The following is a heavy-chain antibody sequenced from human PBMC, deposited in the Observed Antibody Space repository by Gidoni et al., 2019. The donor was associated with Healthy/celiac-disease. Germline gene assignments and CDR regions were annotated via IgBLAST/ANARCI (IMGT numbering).Heavy chain of an antibody. J-gene: IGHJ4*02. CDR3: ARDIYYSSGNYYDY. CDR2: ISPYNGNT. CDR1: GDTFTSYD. V-gene: IGHV1-18*01. Sequence: QVQLVQSGAEVKKPGASVKVSCKASGDTFTSYDVTWVRQAPGQGLEWMGWISPYNGNTNYAQKLQGRVTLTTDTSTSTAYMDLRSLRSDDTAVYYCARDIYYSSGNYYDYWGQGTLVTVSS. D-gene: IGHD3-10*01.